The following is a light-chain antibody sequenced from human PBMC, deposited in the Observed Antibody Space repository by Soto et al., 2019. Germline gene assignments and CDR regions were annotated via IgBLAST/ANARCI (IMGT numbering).Light chain of an antibody. J-gene: IGKJ2*01. V-gene: IGKV3-20*01. CDR1: QSVPDNY. CDR2: GAS. Sequence: EIVFTQSPGTLSLSPGERAILSCRASQSVPDNYLAWYQQRPGQAPKLLIYGASNRVTGIPHRFSGSGSGTDFTLTVSSLQAEDVAVYYCQQYYTTPRTFGQGTKLEIK. CDR3: QQYYTTPRT.